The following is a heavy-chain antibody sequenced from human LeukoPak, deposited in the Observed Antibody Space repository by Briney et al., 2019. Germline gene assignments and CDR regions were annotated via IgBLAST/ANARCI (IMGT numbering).Heavy chain of an antibody. CDR2: IFGYGGST. Sequence: GGSLRLSCVASGFTFSDYAMSWVRQAPGKGLEWVSTIFGYGGSTYYADSVEDRLTISRDNAKNTVYLQLNSLRAEDTAVYYCAKMAGYNSRFDYWGQGTLVTVSS. CDR3: AKMAGYNSRFDY. J-gene: IGHJ4*02. D-gene: IGHD5-18*01. V-gene: IGHV3-23*01. CDR1: GFTFSDYA.